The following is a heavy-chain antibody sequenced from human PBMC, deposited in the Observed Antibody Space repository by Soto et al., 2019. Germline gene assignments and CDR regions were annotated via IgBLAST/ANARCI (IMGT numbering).Heavy chain of an antibody. J-gene: IGHJ4*02. D-gene: IGHD2-8*01. CDR1: GFTFSTYA. Sequence: GGSLRLSCAASGFTFSTYAMHWVRQAPGKGLEWVAVISYDGSNKYYADSVKGRFTISRDNSKNTLYLQMNSLRAEDTAVYYCARGQVYTIATFDYWGQGTLVTVSS. V-gene: IGHV3-30-3*01. CDR2: ISYDGSNK. CDR3: ARGQVYTIATFDY.